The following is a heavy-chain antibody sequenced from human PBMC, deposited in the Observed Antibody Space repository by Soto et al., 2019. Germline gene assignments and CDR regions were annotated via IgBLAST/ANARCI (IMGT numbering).Heavy chain of an antibody. V-gene: IGHV1-69*04. CDR3: ARDPSNDYGGDTFDY. CDR1: GGTFSSYA. D-gene: IGHD4-17*01. J-gene: IGHJ4*02. CDR2: IIPSYDRT. Sequence: ASVKVSCKASGGTFSSYAIHWVRQAPGQGLEWLGKIIPSYDRTNYAQKFQGRVTVTADTYTITAYMELSSLRSDDTAVYYCARDPSNDYGGDTFDYWGQGTLVTVSS.